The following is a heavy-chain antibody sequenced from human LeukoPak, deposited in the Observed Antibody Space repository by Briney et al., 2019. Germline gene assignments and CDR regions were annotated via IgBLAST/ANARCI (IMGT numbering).Heavy chain of an antibody. Sequence: GGSLRLSCAASGFTFSSYWMHWVRQAPGKGLVWVSRIKGDGSITSYADSVKGRFTISRDNAKNSLYLQMNSLRAEDTAVYYCVRDDSGVGLDYWGQGTLVTVSS. CDR1: GFTFSSYW. D-gene: IGHD4-17*01. V-gene: IGHV3-74*01. CDR3: VRDDSGVGLDY. CDR2: IKGDGSIT. J-gene: IGHJ4*02.